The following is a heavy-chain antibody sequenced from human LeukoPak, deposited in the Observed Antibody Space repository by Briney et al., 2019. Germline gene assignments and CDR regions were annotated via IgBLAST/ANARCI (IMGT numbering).Heavy chain of an antibody. V-gene: IGHV3-21*01. CDR2: ISSSSSYI. Sequence: GGSLRLSCAASGFTFSSYSINGVRHAPGKGLEWVSSISSSSSYIYYADSVKGRFTISRDNAKNSLYLQMNSLRAEDTAVYYGARDRIAVAGWFDPWGQGTLVTVSS. J-gene: IGHJ5*02. CDR1: GFTFSSYS. CDR3: ARDRIAVAGWFDP. D-gene: IGHD6-19*01.